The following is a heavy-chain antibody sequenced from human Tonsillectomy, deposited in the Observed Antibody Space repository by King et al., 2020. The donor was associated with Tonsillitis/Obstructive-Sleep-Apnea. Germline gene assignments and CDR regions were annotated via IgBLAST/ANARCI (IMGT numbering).Heavy chain of an antibody. V-gene: IGHV2-5*02. CDR1: GFSLSTSGVG. CDR3: VHMVVAATIDWFDP. D-gene: IGHD2-15*01. CDR2: IYWDDDK. Sequence: TLKESGPTLVKPTQTLTLTCTFSGFSLSTSGVGVGWIRQPPGKALEWLALIYWDDDKRYSPSLKSRLTITKDTSINQVVLTMTNMDPVDTATYYCVHMVVAATIDWFDPWGQGTLVTVSS. J-gene: IGHJ5*02.